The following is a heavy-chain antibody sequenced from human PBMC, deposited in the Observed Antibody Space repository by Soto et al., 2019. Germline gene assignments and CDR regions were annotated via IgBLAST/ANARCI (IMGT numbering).Heavy chain of an antibody. CDR2: NYYTGTP. J-gene: IGHJ1*01. CDR1: GGSIGRSGYY. Sequence: QLQLQESGPGLVKPSETLSLTCTVSGGSIGRSGYYWNWIRQPPGKALEWVGSNYYTGTPYHNPSLKTRLTMSVDKSKNQLSLRLSSVTAADTAIYYCGRYFAARQRHYFHHWGQGTLVTVSS. V-gene: IGHV4-39*01. CDR3: GRYFAARQRHYFHH. D-gene: IGHD2-15*01.